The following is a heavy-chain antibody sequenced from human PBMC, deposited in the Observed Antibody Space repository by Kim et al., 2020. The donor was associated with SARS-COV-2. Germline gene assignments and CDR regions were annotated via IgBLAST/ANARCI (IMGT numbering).Heavy chain of an antibody. V-gene: IGHV1-69*04. Sequence: ATSAQRVMGRVTITADKSTSTAYMELSSLRSEDTAVYYCARVRDGNWFDPWGQGTLDTVSS. CDR2: A. J-gene: IGHJ5*02. CDR3: ARVRDGNWFDP.